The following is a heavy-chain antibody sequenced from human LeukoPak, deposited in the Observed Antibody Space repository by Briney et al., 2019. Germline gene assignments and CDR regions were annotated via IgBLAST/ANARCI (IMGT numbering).Heavy chain of an antibody. CDR2: IYSGGST. CDR1: GFTVSSNY. J-gene: IGHJ4*02. D-gene: IGHD3-16*01. Sequence: GGSLRLSCAASGFTVSSNYMGWVRQAPGKGLEWVSVIYSGGSTYYADSVKGRFTISRHNSKNTLYLQMNSLRAEDTAVYYCARVGDYVWGSYTYWGQGTLVTVSS. V-gene: IGHV3-53*04. CDR3: ARVGDYVWGSYTY.